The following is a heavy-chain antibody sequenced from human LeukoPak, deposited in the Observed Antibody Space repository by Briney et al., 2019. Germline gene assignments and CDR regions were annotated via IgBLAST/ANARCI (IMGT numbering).Heavy chain of an antibody. Sequence: SETLSLTCTVSGGSISSYYWSWIRQPPGKGLEWIGYIYYSGSTNYNPSLKSRVTISVDTSKNQFSLKLSSVTAADTAVHYCARNSYYDFWSGYAEGGLNWFYPWGQGTLVTVSS. CDR2: IYYSGST. J-gene: IGHJ5*02. D-gene: IGHD3-3*01. CDR3: ARNSYYDFWSGYAEGGLNWFYP. CDR1: GGSISSYY. V-gene: IGHV4-59*01.